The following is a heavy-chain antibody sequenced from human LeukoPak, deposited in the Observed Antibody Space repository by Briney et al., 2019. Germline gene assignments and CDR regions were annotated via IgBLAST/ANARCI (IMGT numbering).Heavy chain of an antibody. Sequence: GGSLRLSCAASGFTFSSYGMHWVRQAPGKGLEGVAFIRYDGSNKYYADSVKGRFTISRDNSKNTLYLQMNSLRAEDTAVYYCAKSRLIAARSWFDPWGQGTLVTVSS. CDR2: IRYDGSNK. CDR1: GFTFSSYG. V-gene: IGHV3-30*02. J-gene: IGHJ5*02. CDR3: AKSRLIAARSWFDP. D-gene: IGHD6-6*01.